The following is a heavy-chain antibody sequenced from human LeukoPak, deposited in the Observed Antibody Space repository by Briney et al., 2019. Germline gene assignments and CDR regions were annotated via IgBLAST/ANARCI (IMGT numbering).Heavy chain of an antibody. J-gene: IGHJ4*02. D-gene: IGHD3-22*01. CDR3: ARAGGESPYYYDSSGYGLYYFDY. CDR2: ISSSGSTI. Sequence: GGSLRLSCAASGFTFSSYSVSWVRQAQGKGLEWVGYISSSGSTICYADSVKGRFTISRNNAKNSLYLQMNSLRAEDTAVYYCARAGGESPYYYDSSGYGLYYFDYWGQGTLVTVSS. V-gene: IGHV3-48*01. CDR1: GFTFSSYS.